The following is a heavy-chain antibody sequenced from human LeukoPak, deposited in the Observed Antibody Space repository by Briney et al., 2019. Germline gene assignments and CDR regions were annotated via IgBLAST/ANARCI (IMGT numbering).Heavy chain of an antibody. CDR2: ITYSGST. D-gene: IGHD6-13*01. Sequence: SETLSLNCTVSGGSISSYYWSWIRQPPGKGLEWIDYITYSGSTNYNPSLKSRVTMSLHTSKNQFSLRLSSVTAADTAVYYCARHGSSYSFDCWGQGILVTVSS. J-gene: IGHJ4*02. CDR3: ARHGSSYSFDC. CDR1: GGSISSYY. V-gene: IGHV4-59*08.